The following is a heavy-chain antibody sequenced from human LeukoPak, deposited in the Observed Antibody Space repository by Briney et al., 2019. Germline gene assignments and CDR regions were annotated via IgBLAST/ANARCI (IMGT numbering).Heavy chain of an antibody. CDR3: ARVRYRLAETYIDY. CDR2: INPNSGDT. J-gene: IGHJ4*02. CDR1: GYILTGYY. Sequence: ASVKVSCKASGYILTGYYMHWVRQAPGRGLEWMGWINPNSGDTNYAQKFQGRVTMTRDTSISTAYMELSRLRSDDTAVYYCARVRYRLAETYIDYWGQGTLVTVSS. D-gene: IGHD3-16*01. V-gene: IGHV1-2*02.